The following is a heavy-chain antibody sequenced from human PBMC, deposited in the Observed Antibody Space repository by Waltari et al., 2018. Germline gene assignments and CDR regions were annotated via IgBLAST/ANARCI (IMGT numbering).Heavy chain of an antibody. CDR1: GLTFSKFW. CDR3: ARDRGYFDY. Sequence: EVQLVESGGGLVQPGGSLRLSCAASGLTFSKFWMSWVRQDPGKGVGWVASIKEDGGEKYYVDSLKGRIIISRDNAKNSLYLQMNSLRVEDTAVYYCARDRGYFDYWGLGTLVTVSS. J-gene: IGHJ4*02. V-gene: IGHV3-7*01. D-gene: IGHD3-10*01. CDR2: IKEDGGEK.